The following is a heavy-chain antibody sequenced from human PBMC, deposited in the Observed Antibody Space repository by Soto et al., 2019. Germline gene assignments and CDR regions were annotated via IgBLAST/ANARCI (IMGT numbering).Heavy chain of an antibody. V-gene: IGHV3-30*18. CDR2: ISYDGSNK. J-gene: IGHJ6*02. Sequence: QVQLVESGGGVVQPGRSLRLSCAASGFTFSRYGMHWVRQAPGKGLEWVAVISYDGSNKYYADSVKGRFTISRDNSKNPLYLQMNSLRGEETAVYYCAKDVLVGAIPGSYYYYGMDVWVQGTTVTVSS. CDR1: GFTFSRYG. CDR3: AKDVLVGAIPGSYYYYGMDV. D-gene: IGHD1-26*01.